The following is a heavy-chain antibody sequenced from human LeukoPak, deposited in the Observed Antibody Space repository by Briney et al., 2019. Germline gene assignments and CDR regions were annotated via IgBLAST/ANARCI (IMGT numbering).Heavy chain of an antibody. CDR1: GYTFTGYY. CDR2: IIPIFGTA. CDR3: ARVGGWLEYPTYYYYGMDV. J-gene: IGHJ6*04. D-gene: IGHD6-19*01. V-gene: IGHV1-69*13. Sequence: ASVKVSCKASGYTFTGYYMHWVRQAPGQGLEWMGGIIPIFGTANYAQKFQGRVTITADESTSTAYMELSSLRSEDTAVYYCARVGGWLEYPTYYYYGMDVWGKGTTVTVSS.